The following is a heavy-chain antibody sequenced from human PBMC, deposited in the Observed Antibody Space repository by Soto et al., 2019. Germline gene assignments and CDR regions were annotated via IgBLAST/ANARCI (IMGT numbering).Heavy chain of an antibody. CDR1: GFTFSSYG. V-gene: IGHV3-30*18. CDR3: AKPPTDQFSPLNY. J-gene: IGHJ4*02. CDR2: ISYDGSNK. Sequence: GGSLRLSCAASGFTFSSYGMHWVRQAPGKGLEWVAVISYDGSNKYYADSVKGRFTISRDNSKNTLYLQMNSLRAEDTAVYYCAKPPTDQFSPLNYWGQGTLVTVSS.